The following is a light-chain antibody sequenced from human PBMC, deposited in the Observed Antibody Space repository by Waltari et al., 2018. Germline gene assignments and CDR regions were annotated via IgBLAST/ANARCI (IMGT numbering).Light chain of an antibody. CDR3: QQYNNWPPYT. Sequence: EIVMTQSPATLSVSPGERATLSCRASQSVSSNLAWYQQKPGQAPRLLIYGASTRATGIPARFSGSGSATEFTLTISSLQSEDFAVYYCQQYNNWPPYTFGQGTKLEIK. J-gene: IGKJ2*01. V-gene: IGKV3-15*01. CDR2: GAS. CDR1: QSVSSN.